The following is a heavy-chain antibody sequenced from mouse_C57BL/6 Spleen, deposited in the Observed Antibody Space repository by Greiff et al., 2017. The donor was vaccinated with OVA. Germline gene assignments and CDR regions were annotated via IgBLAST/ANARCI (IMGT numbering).Heavy chain of an antibody. Sequence: VQLQQPGAELVKPGASVKMSCKASGYTFTSYWITWVKQRPGQGLEWIGDIYPGSGSTNYNEKFKSKATLTVDTSSSTAYMKLSSLTSEDSAVYYCARGDYYYGSTWYFDVWGTGTTVTVSS. V-gene: IGHV1-55*01. CDR2: IYPGSGST. CDR3: ARGDYYYGSTWYFDV. CDR1: GYTFTSYW. D-gene: IGHD1-1*01. J-gene: IGHJ1*03.